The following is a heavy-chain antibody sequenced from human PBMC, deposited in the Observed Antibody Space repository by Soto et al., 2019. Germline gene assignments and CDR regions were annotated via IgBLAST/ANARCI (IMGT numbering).Heavy chain of an antibody. V-gene: IGHV3-48*03. CDR2: ISSSGSTI. D-gene: IGHD3-3*01. CDR1: GFTFSSYE. J-gene: IGHJ6*02. CDR3: AREDYDFWSGYSPYGMDV. Sequence: PGGSLRLSCAASGFTFSSYEMNWVRQAPGKGLEWVSYISSSGSTIYYADSVKGRFTISRDNAKNSLYLQMNSLRAEDTAVYYCAREDYDFWSGYSPYGMDVWGQGTTVTV.